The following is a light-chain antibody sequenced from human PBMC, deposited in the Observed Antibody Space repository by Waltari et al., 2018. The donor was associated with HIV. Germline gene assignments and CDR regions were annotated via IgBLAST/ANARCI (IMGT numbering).Light chain of an antibody. CDR2: EVK. Sequence: HSALTQPASVSGSPGQSITISCTGPSSNVGTYNLVSWYQQHPGKAPKLLIYEVKRRPSGLSDRFSGSKSGHTASLAVSGLQAEDDAIYYCCSYAGSDTLVFGGGTSLTIL. V-gene: IGLV2-23*02. J-gene: IGLJ3*02. CDR3: CSYAGSDTLV. CDR1: SSNVGTYNL.